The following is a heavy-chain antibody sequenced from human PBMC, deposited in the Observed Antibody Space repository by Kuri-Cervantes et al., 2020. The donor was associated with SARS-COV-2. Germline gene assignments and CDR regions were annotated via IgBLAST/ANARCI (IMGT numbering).Heavy chain of an antibody. Sequence: SQTLSLTCAVYGGSFSGYYWSWIRQPPGKGLEWIGEINHSGSTNYNPSLKSRVTISVDTSKNQFSLKLSSVTAADTAVYYCARDGYGGATRYWGQGTLVTVSS. CDR2: INHSGST. CDR3: ARDGYGGATRY. D-gene: IGHD1-26*01. CDR1: GGSFSGYY. V-gene: IGHV4-34*01. J-gene: IGHJ4*02.